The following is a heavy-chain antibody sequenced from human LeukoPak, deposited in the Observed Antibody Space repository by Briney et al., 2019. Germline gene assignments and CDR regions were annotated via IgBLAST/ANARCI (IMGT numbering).Heavy chain of an antibody. J-gene: IGHJ5*02. CDR1: GYTLTELS. CDR3: AREEGGYCTSTSCPNWFDP. Sequence: ASVKVSCKVSGYTLTELSMHWVRQAPGQGLEWMGIINPSGGSTSYAQKFQGRVTMTRDTSTSTVYMELSSLRSEDTAVYYCAREEGGYCTSTSCPNWFDPWGQGTLVTVSS. V-gene: IGHV1-46*01. CDR2: INPSGGST. D-gene: IGHD2-2*03.